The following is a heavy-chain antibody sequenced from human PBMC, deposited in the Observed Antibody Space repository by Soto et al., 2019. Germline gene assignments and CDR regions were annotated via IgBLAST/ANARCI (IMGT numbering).Heavy chain of an antibody. Sequence: GGSLRLSCAASGFFFGSHGMYWVRQAPGKGLEWVALIWFDGSNKYYGDSVKGRFTVSRDNSKNILYLQMDSLRVEDTAVYYCARAFYGDYAAYYYGMDVWGQGTTVTVSS. V-gene: IGHV3-33*01. CDR2: IWFDGSNK. CDR1: GFFFGSHG. J-gene: IGHJ6*02. CDR3: ARAFYGDYAAYYYGMDV. D-gene: IGHD4-17*01.